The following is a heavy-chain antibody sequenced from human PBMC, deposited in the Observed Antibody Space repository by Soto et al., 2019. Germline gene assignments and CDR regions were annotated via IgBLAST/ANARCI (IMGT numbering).Heavy chain of an antibody. CDR2: ISSTTNYI. J-gene: IGHJ4*02. CDR1: GFTFTRYR. V-gene: IGHV3-21*06. Sequence: GSSLRLSCAASGFTFTRYRMNWFRQAPGKGLEWVSSISSTTNYIYYGDSMKGRFTISRDNAKNSLYLEMNSLRAEDTAVYYCARESEDLSSNFDYWGQGTLVIASS. D-gene: IGHD6-6*01. CDR3: ARESEDLSSNFDY.